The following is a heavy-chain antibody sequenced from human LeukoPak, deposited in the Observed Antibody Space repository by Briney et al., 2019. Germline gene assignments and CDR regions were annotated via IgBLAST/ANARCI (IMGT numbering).Heavy chain of an antibody. CDR2: ISGSGGST. CDR1: GFTFSSYA. Sequence: PGGSLRLSCAASGFTFSSYAMSWVRQAPGKGLEWASAISGSGGSTYYADSVKGRFTISRDNSKNTLYLQMNSLRAEDTAVYYCAKDRDCSSTSCYGGNYWGQGTLVTVSS. D-gene: IGHD2-2*01. J-gene: IGHJ4*02. CDR3: AKDRDCSSTSCYGGNY. V-gene: IGHV3-23*01.